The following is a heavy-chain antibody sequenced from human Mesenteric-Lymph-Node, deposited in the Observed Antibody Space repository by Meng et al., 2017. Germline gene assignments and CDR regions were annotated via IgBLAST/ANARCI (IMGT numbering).Heavy chain of an antibody. CDR2: ISSSSSYI. D-gene: IGHD6-6*01. J-gene: IGHJ4*02. Sequence: VQVVESGGGLAQPGGSLRLSCAASGFTFSTYYMHWVRQTPGKGLVWVSSISSSSSYIYYADSVKGRFTISRDNAKNSLYLQMNSLRAEDTAVYYCTTVSSSSLGYWGQGTLVTVSS. CDR3: TTVSSSSLGY. CDR1: GFTFSTYY. V-gene: IGHV3-21*01.